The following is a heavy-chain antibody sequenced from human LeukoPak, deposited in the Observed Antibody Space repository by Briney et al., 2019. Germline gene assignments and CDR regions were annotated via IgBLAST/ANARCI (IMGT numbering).Heavy chain of an antibody. J-gene: IGHJ1*01. V-gene: IGHV4-34*01. CDR1: GGSFSGYY. CDR3: ASRCLVVPAAMVPHYFQH. CDR2: INHSGST. D-gene: IGHD2-2*01. Sequence: SETLSLTCAVYGGSFSGYYWSWIRQPPGKGLEWIGEINHSGSTNYNPSLKSRVTISVDTSKNQFSLKLSSVTAADTAVYYCASRCLVVPAAMVPHYFQHWGQGTLVTVSS.